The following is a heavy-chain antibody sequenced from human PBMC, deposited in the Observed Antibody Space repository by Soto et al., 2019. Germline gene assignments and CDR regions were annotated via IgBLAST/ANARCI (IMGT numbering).Heavy chain of an antibody. V-gene: IGHV3-64D*06. CDR1: GFTFSSYA. CDR2: ISSNGGST. J-gene: IGHJ4*02. Sequence: HPGGSLRLSCSASGFTFSSYAMHWVRQAPGKGQDYVSAISSNGGSTYYADSVKGRFTISRDNSKNTLYLQMSSLRAEDTAVYYCVKDRYYDILTGLGGYYFDYWGQGTLVTVSS. D-gene: IGHD3-9*01. CDR3: VKDRYYDILTGLGGYYFDY.